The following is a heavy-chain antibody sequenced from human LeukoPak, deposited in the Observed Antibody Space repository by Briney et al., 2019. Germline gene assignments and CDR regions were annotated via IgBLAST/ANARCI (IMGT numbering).Heavy chain of an antibody. Sequence: GGSLRLSCAASGFTFSDYYMSWIRQAPGKGLEWVSGISWNSGSIGYADSVKGRFTISRDNAKNSLYLQMNSLRAEDMALYYCAKGSTYYYDSSGYYPYYFDYWGQGTLVTVSS. D-gene: IGHD3-22*01. CDR1: GFTFSDYY. V-gene: IGHV3-9*03. J-gene: IGHJ4*02. CDR2: ISWNSGSI. CDR3: AKGSTYYYDSSGYYPYYFDY.